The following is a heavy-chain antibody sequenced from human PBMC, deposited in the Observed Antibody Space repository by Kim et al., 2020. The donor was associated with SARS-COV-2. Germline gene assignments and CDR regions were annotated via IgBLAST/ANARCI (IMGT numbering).Heavy chain of an antibody. V-gene: IGHV3-30-3*01. J-gene: IGHJ5*02. CDR2: ISYDGSNK. Sequence: GGSLRLSCAASGFTFSSYAMHWVRQAPGKGLEWVAVISYDGSNKYYADSVKGRFTISRDNSKNTLYLQMNSLRAEDTAVYYCARTRVVVAPFDPWGQGTLVTVSS. CDR3: ARTRVVVAPFDP. CDR1: GFTFSSYA.